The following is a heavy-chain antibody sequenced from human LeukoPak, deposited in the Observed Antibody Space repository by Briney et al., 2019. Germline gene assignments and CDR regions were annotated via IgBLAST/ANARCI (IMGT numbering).Heavy chain of an antibody. D-gene: IGHD3-9*01. Sequence: GASVKVSCKASGYSFTSCYLHWVRQAPGQGLEWMGVINPSAGSTSYAQNFQGRVTMTRDTSTSTVYMELSSLRSEDTAVYYCARHVPSHYYDILTGYYMSEGCFDLWGRGTLVTVSS. V-gene: IGHV1-46*01. CDR1: GYSFTSCY. J-gene: IGHJ2*01. CDR3: ARHVPSHYYDILTGYYMSEGCFDL. CDR2: INPSAGST.